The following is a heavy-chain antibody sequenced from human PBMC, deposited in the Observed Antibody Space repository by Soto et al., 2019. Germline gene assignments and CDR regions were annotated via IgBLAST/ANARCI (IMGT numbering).Heavy chain of an antibody. J-gene: IGHJ3*02. Sequence: EVQLLESGGGLVQPGGSLRLSCAASGFTFSSYAMSWVRQAPGKGLEWVSAISGSGGSTYYADSVKGRFTISRDNSKNTLYLQMNSLRAADTAVYYCAKDSHDYYYDSSGYQPPGAFDIWCQGTMVTVSS. D-gene: IGHD3-22*01. V-gene: IGHV3-23*01. CDR1: GFTFSSYA. CDR2: ISGSGGST. CDR3: AKDSHDYYYDSSGYQPPGAFDI.